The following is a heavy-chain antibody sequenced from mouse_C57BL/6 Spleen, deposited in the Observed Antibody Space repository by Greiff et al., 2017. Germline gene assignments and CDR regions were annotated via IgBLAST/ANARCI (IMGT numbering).Heavy chain of an antibody. J-gene: IGHJ4*01. D-gene: IGHD1-1*01. V-gene: IGHV10-3*01. CDR3: VRDHYYGSSWGNYAMDY. CDR2: IRSKSSNYAT. Sequence: DVQLVESGGGLVQPKGSLKLSCAASGFTFNTYAMHWVRQAPGKGLEWVARIRSKSSNYATYYADSVKDRFTISRDDSQSMLYLQMNNLKTEDTAMYYCVRDHYYGSSWGNYAMDYWGQGTSVTVSS. CDR1: GFTFNTYA.